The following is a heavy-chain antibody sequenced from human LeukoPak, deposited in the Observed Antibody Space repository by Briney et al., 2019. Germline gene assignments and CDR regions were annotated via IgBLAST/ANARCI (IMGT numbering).Heavy chain of an antibody. V-gene: IGHV3-30*02. CDR1: GFSLSSYG. Sequence: GGSLRLSCAASGFSLSSYGLYWVRQAPGEGLEGPALIRYDGSKKYYADSVKGRFTISRDNSKNTLYLQMNGLRAEDTAVYYCARDRYIVVVTATHYYYYGMDVWGQGTTVTVSS. CDR2: IRYDGSKK. D-gene: IGHD2-21*02. J-gene: IGHJ6*02. CDR3: ARDRYIVVVTATHYYYYGMDV.